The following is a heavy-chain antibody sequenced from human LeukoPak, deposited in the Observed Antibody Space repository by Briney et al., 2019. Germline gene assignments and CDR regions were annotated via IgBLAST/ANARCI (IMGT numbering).Heavy chain of an antibody. V-gene: IGHV3-23*01. CDR3: ASRAGYCSSTSCTGNY. CDR1: GFTVSSYA. D-gene: IGHD2-2*01. J-gene: IGHJ4*02. CDR2: LSGSGGST. Sequence: GGSLRLSCAASGFTVSSYAMSWVRQAPGKGLKSVSALSGSGGSTYYADSVKGRFTISRDNSKNTLYLQMNSLRAEDTAVYYCASRAGYCSSTSCTGNYWGQGTLVTVSS.